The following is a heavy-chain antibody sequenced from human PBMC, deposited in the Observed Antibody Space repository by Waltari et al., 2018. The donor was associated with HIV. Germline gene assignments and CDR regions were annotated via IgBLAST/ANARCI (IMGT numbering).Heavy chain of an antibody. CDR3: ARGYMGSSCQH. CDR2: INHSGST. Sequence: QVQLQQWGTGLLKPSETLSLTCAVYGESISGYYWSWIRQPPGKGLEWTGEINHSGSTHYNPSLKSRVTISIDTSKNQFSLKLSSVTAADTAMYYCARGYMGSSCQHWGQGTLVTVSS. V-gene: IGHV4-34*01. D-gene: IGHD6-13*01. J-gene: IGHJ1*01. CDR1: GESISGYY.